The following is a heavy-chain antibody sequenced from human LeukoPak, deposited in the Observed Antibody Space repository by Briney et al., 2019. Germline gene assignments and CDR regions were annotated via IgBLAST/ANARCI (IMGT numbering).Heavy chain of an antibody. J-gene: IGHJ4*02. D-gene: IGHD3-22*01. CDR3: ARVGYYDSSGYYWGPGPFDY. V-gene: IGHV4-59*01. Sequence: SETLSLTCTVSGGSISSYYWSWLRQPPGKGLEWIGYIYYSGSTNYNPSLKSRVTISVDTSKNQFSLKLSSVTAADTAVYYCARVGYYDSSGYYWGPGPFDYWGQGTLVTVSS. CDR2: IYYSGST. CDR1: GGSISSYY.